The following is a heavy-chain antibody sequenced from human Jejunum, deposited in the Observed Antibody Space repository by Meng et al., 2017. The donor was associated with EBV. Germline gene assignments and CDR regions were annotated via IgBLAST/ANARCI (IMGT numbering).Heavy chain of an antibody. CDR1: GASLSRKTWN. CDR2: MSFSGPT. J-gene: IGHJ4*02. V-gene: IGHV4-39*07. CDR3: ARVPLDYYGSGSSWAY. Sequence: PQQVGPGQSRAVGTLPVTSTYVGASLSRKTWNWGWIRQSPGKGMEWIGSMSFSGPTYYTPSLKSRVPISIATSKNKLSLTVNSVTAADMAMYSAARVPLDYYGSGSSWAYWGQGTLVTVSS. D-gene: IGHD3-10*01.